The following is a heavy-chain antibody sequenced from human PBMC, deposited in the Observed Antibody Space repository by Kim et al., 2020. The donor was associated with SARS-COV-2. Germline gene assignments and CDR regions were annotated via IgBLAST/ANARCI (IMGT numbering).Heavy chain of an antibody. CDR3: AREQAPFPGIVGATPDFDY. CDR1: GGSISSGSYY. Sequence: SETLSLTCTVSGGSISSGSYYWSWIRQPAGKGLEWIGRIYTSGSTNYNPSLKSRVTISVDTSKNQFSLKLSSVTAADTAVYYCAREQAPFPGIVGATPDFDYWGQGTLVTVSS. J-gene: IGHJ4*02. CDR2: IYTSGST. V-gene: IGHV4-61*02. D-gene: IGHD1-26*01.